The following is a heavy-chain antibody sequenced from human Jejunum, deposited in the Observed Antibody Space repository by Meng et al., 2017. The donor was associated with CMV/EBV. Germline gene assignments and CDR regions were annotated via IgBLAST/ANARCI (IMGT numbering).Heavy chain of an antibody. Sequence: KASGYTFAGYYLHWMRQAPGQGLEWMGWINPNSGGTTYAQKFQGSVTMTRDTSITTAYMELSRLRSDDTAIYYCARRGAVGGSFDYWGQGTLVTVSS. D-gene: IGHD6-25*01. CDR3: ARRGAVGGSFDY. CDR1: GYTFAGYY. V-gene: IGHV1-2*02. CDR2: INPNSGGT. J-gene: IGHJ4*02.